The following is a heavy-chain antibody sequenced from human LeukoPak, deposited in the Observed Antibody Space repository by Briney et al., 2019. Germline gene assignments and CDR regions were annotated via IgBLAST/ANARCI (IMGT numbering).Heavy chain of an antibody. Sequence: PAGGSLRLSCAASGFTFDDYAMHWVRQAPGKGLEWVSGISWNSGSIGYADSVKGRFTISRDNAKNSLYLQMNSLRAEDTALYYCAKDMVRGVHGMDVWGQGTTVTVSS. D-gene: IGHD3-10*01. CDR1: GFTFDDYA. CDR3: AKDMVRGVHGMDV. V-gene: IGHV3-9*01. J-gene: IGHJ6*02. CDR2: ISWNSGSI.